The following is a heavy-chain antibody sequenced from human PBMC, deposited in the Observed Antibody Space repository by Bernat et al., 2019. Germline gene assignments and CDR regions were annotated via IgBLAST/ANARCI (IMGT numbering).Heavy chain of an antibody. Sequence: QVQLVQSGAEVEKPGASVKVSCKASGYTFTSYGINWVRQAPGQGLEWMGWISGYNGRTNYAQKLQGRVTMTTDTSTSTAYMELRSLRSDDTAVYYCARAAPEYSNYWHSNWGQGTLVTVSS. CDR3: ARAAPEYSNYWHSN. CDR2: ISGYNGRT. D-gene: IGHD6-13*01. J-gene: IGHJ4*02. V-gene: IGHV1-18*01. CDR1: GYTFTSYG.